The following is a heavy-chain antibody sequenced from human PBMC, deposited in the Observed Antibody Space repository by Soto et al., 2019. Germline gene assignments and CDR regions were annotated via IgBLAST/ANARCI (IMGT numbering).Heavy chain of an antibody. J-gene: IGHJ4*02. Sequence: SETLSLTCSVSGGSISSSSYYWGWIRQPPGKGLEWIGSIYYSGSTYYNPSLKSRVTISVDTSKNQFSLKLSSVTAADTAVYYCASRRGWSYYYGSGSYWGSGYFDYWGQGTLVTVSS. D-gene: IGHD3-10*01. CDR1: GGSISSSSYY. CDR3: ASRRGWSYYYGSGSYWGSGYFDY. CDR2: IYYSGST. V-gene: IGHV4-39*01.